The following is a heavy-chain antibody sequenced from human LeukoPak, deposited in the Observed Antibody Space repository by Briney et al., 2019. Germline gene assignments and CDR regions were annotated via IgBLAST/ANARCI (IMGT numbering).Heavy chain of an antibody. J-gene: IGHJ4*02. V-gene: IGHV3-23*01. Sequence: GSLRLSCAVSGITVSNYGMSWVRQAPGKGLEWVAGISDSGGTTNYADSVKGRFTISRDNPKNTLYLQMNSLRAEDTAVYFCAKRGVVIRVILVGFHKEAYYFDSWGQGALVTVSS. CDR2: ISDSGGTT. D-gene: IGHD3-22*01. CDR1: GITVSNYG. CDR3: AKRGVVIRVILVGFHKEAYYFDS.